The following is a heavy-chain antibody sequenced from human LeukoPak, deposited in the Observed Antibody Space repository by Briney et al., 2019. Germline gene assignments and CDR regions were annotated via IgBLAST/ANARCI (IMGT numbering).Heavy chain of an antibody. CDR2: ISAYNGNT. D-gene: IGHD2-2*01. CDR3: ARASIPPIVVVPAAPVGIDY. CDR1: GYTFTGYY. J-gene: IGHJ4*02. V-gene: IGHV1-18*04. Sequence: ASVKVSCKASGYTFTGYYMHWVRQAPGQGLEWMGWISAYNGNTNYAQKLQGRVTMTTDTSTSTAYMELRSLRSDDTAVYYCARASIPPIVVVPAAPVGIDYWGQGTLVTVSS.